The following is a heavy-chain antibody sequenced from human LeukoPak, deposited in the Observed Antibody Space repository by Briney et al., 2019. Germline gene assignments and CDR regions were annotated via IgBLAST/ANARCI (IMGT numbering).Heavy chain of an antibody. CDR1: GYTFTSYY. Sequence: ASVKVSCKASGYTFTSYYMHWVRQAPGQGLEWMGIINPSGGSTSYAQKLQGRVTMTTDTSTSTAYMELRSLRSDDTAVYYCARDPSEGENDWSGGSCYYYYFDYWGQGTLVTVSS. D-gene: IGHD2-15*01. CDR2: INPSGGST. V-gene: IGHV1-46*01. CDR3: ARDPSEGENDWSGGSCYYYYFDY. J-gene: IGHJ4*02.